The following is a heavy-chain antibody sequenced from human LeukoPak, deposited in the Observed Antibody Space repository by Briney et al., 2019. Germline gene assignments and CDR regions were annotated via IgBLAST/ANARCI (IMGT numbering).Heavy chain of an antibody. CDR2: IKQDGGEI. Sequence: GGSLRLSCAASGFTFRNYWMSWVRQTPGEALEWVANIKQDGGEIYYLDSVKGRFTISRDNDKNSLYLQMNSLRGDDTAVYYCARDKVTGASYFDYWGQGTLVTVSS. D-gene: IGHD7-27*01. CDR1: GFTFRNYW. CDR3: ARDKVTGASYFDY. J-gene: IGHJ4*02. V-gene: IGHV3-7*01.